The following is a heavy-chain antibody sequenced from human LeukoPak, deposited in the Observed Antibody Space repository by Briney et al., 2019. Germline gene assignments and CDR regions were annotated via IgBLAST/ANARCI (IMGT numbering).Heavy chain of an antibody. V-gene: IGHV1-2*02. CDR1: GYTFTGYY. D-gene: IGHD1-26*01. CDR2: INPNSGGT. CDR3: ARVAGLGSYGHYYYYMDV. Sequence: GASVKVSCKASGYTFTGYYMHWVRQAPGQGLEWMGWINPNSGGTNYAQKFQGRVTMTRDTSISTAYMELSRLRSDDTAVYYCARVAGLGSYGHYYYYMDVWGKGTTVTVSS. J-gene: IGHJ6*03.